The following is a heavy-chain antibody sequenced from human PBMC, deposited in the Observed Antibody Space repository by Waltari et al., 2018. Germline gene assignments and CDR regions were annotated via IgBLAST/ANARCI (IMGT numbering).Heavy chain of an antibody. CDR3: AKEAAAGSRYFDY. CDR2: VWYDGSNK. CDR1: GFTFSSYG. V-gene: IGHV3-30*18. Sequence: QVQLVESGGGVVQPGRSLRLSCAASGFTFSSYGMHWVRQAPGKGLEWVAVVWYDGSNKYYADSVKGRFTISRDNSKNTLYLQMNSLRAEDTAVYYCAKEAAAGSRYFDYWGQGTLVTVSS. J-gene: IGHJ4*02. D-gene: IGHD6-13*01.